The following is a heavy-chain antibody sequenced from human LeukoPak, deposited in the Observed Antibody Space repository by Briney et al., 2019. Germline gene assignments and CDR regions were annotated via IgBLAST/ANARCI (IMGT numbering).Heavy chain of an antibody. D-gene: IGHD2-8*01. V-gene: IGHV3-9*01. CDR1: GFTFDDYA. CDR2: ISWNSGSI. J-gene: IGHJ4*01. CDR3: STDPRLLIY. Sequence: PGGSLRLSCAASGFTFDDYAMHWVRQAPGKGLEWVSGISWNSGSIGYADSVKGRFTISRGNAKNSLYLQMNSLRAEDTALYYCSTDPRLLIYWGHGTLVTVSS.